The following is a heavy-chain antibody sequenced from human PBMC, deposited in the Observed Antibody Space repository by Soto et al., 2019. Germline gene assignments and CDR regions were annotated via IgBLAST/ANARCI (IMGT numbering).Heavy chain of an antibody. J-gene: IGHJ5*02. V-gene: IGHV4-34*01. CDR1: GGSFSGYY. Sequence: SETLSLTCAVYGGSFSGYYWSWIRQPPGKGLEWIGEINHSGSTNYNPSLKSRVTISVDTSKNQFSLKLSSVTAADTAVYYCARAGTYYDFWSGYSLGNWFDPWGQGTLVTAPQ. CDR2: INHSGST. D-gene: IGHD3-3*01. CDR3: ARAGTYYDFWSGYSLGNWFDP.